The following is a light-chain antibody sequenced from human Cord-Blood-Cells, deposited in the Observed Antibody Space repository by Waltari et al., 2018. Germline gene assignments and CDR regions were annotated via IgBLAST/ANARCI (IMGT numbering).Light chain of an antibody. V-gene: IGKV3-11*01. Sequence: EIVLTQSPATLSLSPGERATLSCRASQSVSSYLAWYQQKPGQAPRLLIYDASNRATGIPARFSGSGSGTDFTLTISSLEPEDFAVYYCQQRSNWPPTFGGGTKAEIK. CDR3: QQRSNWPPT. J-gene: IGKJ4*01. CDR2: DAS. CDR1: QSVSSY.